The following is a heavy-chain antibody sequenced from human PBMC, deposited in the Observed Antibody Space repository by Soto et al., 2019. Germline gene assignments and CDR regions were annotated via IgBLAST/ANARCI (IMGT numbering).Heavy chain of an antibody. D-gene: IGHD3-22*01. Sequence: PSETLSLTCTVSGGSISSGGYYWSWIRQHPGKGLEWIGYIYYSGSTYYNPSLKSRVTISVDTSKNQFSLKLSSVTAADTAVYYCARVTTMIVVAKTETPGAFDIWGQGTMVTVSS. CDR2: IYYSGST. J-gene: IGHJ3*02. V-gene: IGHV4-31*03. CDR1: GGSISSGGYY. CDR3: ARVTTMIVVAKTETPGAFDI.